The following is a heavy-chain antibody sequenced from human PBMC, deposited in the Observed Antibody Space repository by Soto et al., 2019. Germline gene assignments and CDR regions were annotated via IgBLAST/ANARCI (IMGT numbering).Heavy chain of an antibody. J-gene: IGHJ4*02. CDR3: ASRGYHSGSGSYPLDY. V-gene: IGHV4-59*08. Sequence: SETLSLTCTVSGGSISSYYWSWIRQPPGKGLEWIGYIYYSGSTNYNPSLKSRVTISLDTSKNQFSLKLSSVTAADTAVYYCASRGYHSGSGSYPLDYWGQGTLVTVSS. D-gene: IGHD3-10*01. CDR1: GGSISSYY. CDR2: IYYSGST.